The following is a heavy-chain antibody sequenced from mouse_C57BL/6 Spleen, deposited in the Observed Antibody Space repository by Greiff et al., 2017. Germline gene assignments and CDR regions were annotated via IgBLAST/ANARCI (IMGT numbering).Heavy chain of an antibody. CDR1: GYTFTSYW. V-gene: IGHV1-69*01. CDR2: IDPSDSYT. D-gene: IGHD1-1*01. Sequence: QVQLKQPGAELVMPGASVKLSCKASGYTFTSYWMHWVKQRPGQGLEWIGEIDPSDSYTNYNQKFKGKSTLTVDKSSSTAYMQLSSLTSEDSAVYYCARYYGSFYAMDYWGQGTSVTVSS. J-gene: IGHJ4*01. CDR3: ARYYGSFYAMDY.